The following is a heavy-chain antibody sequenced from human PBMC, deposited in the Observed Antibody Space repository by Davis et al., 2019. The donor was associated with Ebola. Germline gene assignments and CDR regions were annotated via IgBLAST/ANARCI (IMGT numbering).Heavy chain of an antibody. CDR2: ITGSDGST. Sequence: LSLTCAASGFTFSSYAMTWVRQAPGKGLEWVSGITGSDGSTYCADSVKGRFTISRDNSKNTLYLQMNSLRAEDTAVYYCATRGYSSGWPDYWGQGTLVIVSS. D-gene: IGHD6-19*01. CDR1: GFTFSSYA. J-gene: IGHJ4*02. V-gene: IGHV3-23*01. CDR3: ATRGYSSGWPDY.